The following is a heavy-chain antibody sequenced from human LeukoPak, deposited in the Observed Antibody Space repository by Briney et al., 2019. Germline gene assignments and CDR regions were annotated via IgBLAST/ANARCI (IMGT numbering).Heavy chain of an antibody. J-gene: IGHJ4*02. V-gene: IGHV1-3*03. CDR1: GYTFTSYA. Sequence: ASVKVSCKTSGYTFTSYAIHWVRQAPGQRLEWMGWINAGNGNTKYSQEWQGRVTITRDTSASTVYMELSSLRSEDMAVYYCARNETYYGFDYWGREPWSPSPQ. CDR3: ARNETYYGFDY. CDR2: INAGNGNT. D-gene: IGHD1-26*01.